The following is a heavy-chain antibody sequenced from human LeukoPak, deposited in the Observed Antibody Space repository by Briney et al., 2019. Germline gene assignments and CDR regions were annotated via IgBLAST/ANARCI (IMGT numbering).Heavy chain of an antibody. CDR2: ISWNSGSI. CDR1: GFTFDDYA. CDR3: AKAPERWLQSDAFDI. D-gene: IGHD5-12*01. J-gene: IGHJ3*02. Sequence: GRSLRLSCAASGFTFDDYAMHWVRHAPGKGLEWVSGISWNSGSIGYADSVKGRFTISRDNAKNSLYLQMNSLRAEDTALYYCAKAPERWLQSDAFDIWGQGTMVTVSS. V-gene: IGHV3-9*01.